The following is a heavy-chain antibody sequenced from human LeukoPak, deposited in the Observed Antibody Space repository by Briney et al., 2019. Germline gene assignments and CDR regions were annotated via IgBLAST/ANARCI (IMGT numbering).Heavy chain of an antibody. CDR3: ARLIAVAGKAGHYYYYGMDV. Sequence: SETLSLTCTVSGGSISSYYWSWIRQPAGKGLEWIGRIYTSGGTNYNPSLKSRVTMSVDTSKNQFSLKLSSVTAADTAVYYCARLIAVAGKAGHYYYYGMDVWGQGTTVTVSS. V-gene: IGHV4-4*07. CDR2: IYTSGGT. CDR1: GGSISSYY. J-gene: IGHJ6*02. D-gene: IGHD6-19*01.